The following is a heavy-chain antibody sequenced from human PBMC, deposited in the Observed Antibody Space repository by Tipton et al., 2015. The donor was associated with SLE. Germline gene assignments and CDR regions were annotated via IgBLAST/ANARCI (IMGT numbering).Heavy chain of an antibody. J-gene: IGHJ6*03. V-gene: IGHV4-34*01. CDR2: INHTGSI. D-gene: IGHD6-13*01. Sequence: GSLRLSCAVYGGSFSGYYWSWIRQPPRKGLEWIGEINHTGSINYNPSLKSRVTISVDTSKNQFSLKLSSVTAADTAVYYCTRGADTYSSSWWYYYYYMDVWGKGTTVTVSS. CDR3: TRGADTYSSSWWYYYYYMDV. CDR1: GGSFSGYY.